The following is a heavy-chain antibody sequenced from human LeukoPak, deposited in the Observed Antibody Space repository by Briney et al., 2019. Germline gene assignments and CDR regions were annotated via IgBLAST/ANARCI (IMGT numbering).Heavy chain of an antibody. D-gene: IGHD5-24*01. J-gene: IGHJ4*02. Sequence: GGSLRRSCAASGFTFSSYGMNWVRQAPGKGLEWVSFISSSNYIYQPDSVKGRFTISRDNAKNSLYLQMNSLRAEDTAVYYCARCRDGYNSPFDFWGQGTLVTVSS. CDR3: ARCRDGYNSPFDF. V-gene: IGHV3-21*01. CDR1: GFTFSSYG. CDR2: ISSSNYI.